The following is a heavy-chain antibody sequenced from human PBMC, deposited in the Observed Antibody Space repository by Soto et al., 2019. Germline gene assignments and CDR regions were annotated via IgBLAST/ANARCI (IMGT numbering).Heavy chain of an antibody. CDR3: AAYSSSWYGYYYYYGMDV. J-gene: IGHJ6*02. CDR1: GGSISSGGYY. Sequence: QVQLQESGPGLVKPSQTLSLTCTVSGGSISSGGYYWSWIRQHPGKGLEWIGYISYSVSTYYNPSLKSRVTISVDTSKNKFSLKLSSVTAADTAVYYCAAYSSSWYGYYYYYGMDVWGQGTTVTVSS. D-gene: IGHD6-13*01. V-gene: IGHV4-31*03. CDR2: ISYSVST.